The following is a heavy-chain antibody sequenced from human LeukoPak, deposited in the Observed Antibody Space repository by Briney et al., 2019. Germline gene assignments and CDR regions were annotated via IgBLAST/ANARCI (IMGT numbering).Heavy chain of an antibody. CDR1: GGSFSGYY. CDR3: ARGARRGYSGYVHYFDY. Sequence: SETLSLTCAVYGGSFSGYYWSWIRQPSGKGLEWIGEINHSGSTNYNPSLKSRVTISVDTSKNQFSLKLSSVTAADTAVYYCARGARRGYSGYVHYFDYWGQGTLVTVSS. D-gene: IGHD5-12*01. CDR2: INHSGST. V-gene: IGHV4-34*01. J-gene: IGHJ4*02.